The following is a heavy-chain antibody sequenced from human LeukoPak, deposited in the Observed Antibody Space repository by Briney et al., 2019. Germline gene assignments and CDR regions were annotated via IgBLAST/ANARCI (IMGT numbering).Heavy chain of an antibody. CDR1: GGSISSSIYY. CDR2: IYYSGST. D-gene: IGHD3-16*02. V-gene: IGHV4-39*02. J-gene: IGHJ5*02. Sequence: SETLSLTCTVSGGSISSSIYYWGWIRQPPGKGLEWIGSIYYSGSTYYNPSLKSRVTISVDTSKNQISLKLSSVTAADTAVYYCAREHGSYDYVWGSYRYYNWFDPWGQGTLVTVSS. CDR3: AREHGSYDYVWGSYRYYNWFDP.